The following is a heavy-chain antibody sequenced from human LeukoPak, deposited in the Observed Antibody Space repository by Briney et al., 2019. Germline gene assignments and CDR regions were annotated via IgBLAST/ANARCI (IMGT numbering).Heavy chain of an antibody. CDR3: ARDVAVAGTDSYYYGMDV. CDR1: GYTFTSYD. J-gene: IGHJ6*02. V-gene: IGHV1-8*01. CDR2: MNPNSGNT. Sequence: ASVRVSCKASGYTFTSYDINWVRQATGQGLEWMGWMNPNSGNTGYAQKFQGRVTITADESTSTAYMELSSLRSEDTAVYYCARDVAVAGTDSYYYGMDVWGQGTTVTVSS. D-gene: IGHD6-19*01.